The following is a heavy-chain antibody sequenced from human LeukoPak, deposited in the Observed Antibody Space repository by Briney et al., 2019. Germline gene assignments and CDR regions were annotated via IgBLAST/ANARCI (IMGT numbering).Heavy chain of an antibody. J-gene: IGHJ4*02. CDR3: ARDCRGAQIDY. D-gene: IGHD4-17*01. CDR1: VYTFTAYY. CDR2: INPNSGGT. Sequence: ASVKVSCKASVYTFTAYYLHWVRQAPGQGLEWMGWINPNSGGTNYAQKLQGRVTMTRDTSISTAYMELSRLRSDDTAVYYCARDCRGAQIDYWGQGTLVTVSS. V-gene: IGHV1-2*02.